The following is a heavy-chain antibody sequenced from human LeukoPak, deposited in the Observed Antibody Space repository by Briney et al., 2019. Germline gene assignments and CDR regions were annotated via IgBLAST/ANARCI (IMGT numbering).Heavy chain of an antibody. V-gene: IGHV1-69*13. CDR3: ARMGDYYYDSSGYYSYYFDY. J-gene: IGHJ4*02. CDR1: GGTFSSYA. D-gene: IGHD3-22*01. CDR2: IIPIFGTA. Sequence: SVKVSCKASGGTFSSYAISWVRQAPGQGLEWMGGIIPIFGTANYAQKFQGRVTITADESTSTACMELSSLRSEDTAVYYCARMGDYYYDSSGYYSYYFDYWGQGTLVTVSS.